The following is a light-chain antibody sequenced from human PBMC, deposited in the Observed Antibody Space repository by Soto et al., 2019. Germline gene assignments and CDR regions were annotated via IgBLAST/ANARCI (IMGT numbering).Light chain of an antibody. CDR1: QSVLYSSNNKNY. CDR2: WAS. Sequence: DSVMTQSPDSLAVSLGERATINCKSSQSVLYSSNNKNYLAWYQQKPGQPPKLLIYWASTRESGVPDRFSGSGSGTDFTLTITRLEPEDSAVYFCQQYTGPPTTFGQGTRLEIK. V-gene: IGKV4-1*01. CDR3: QQYTGPPTT. J-gene: IGKJ5*01.